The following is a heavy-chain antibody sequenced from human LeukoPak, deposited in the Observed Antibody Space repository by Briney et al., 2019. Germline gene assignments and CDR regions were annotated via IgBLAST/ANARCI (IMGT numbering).Heavy chain of an antibody. CDR2: INHSGST. J-gene: IGHJ3*02. CDR3: ARGRYYDILTGYYKKFGAFDI. CDR1: GGSFSGYY. Sequence: SETLSLTCAVYGGSFSGYYWSWIRQPPGKGLEWIGEINHSGSTNYNPSLKSRVTISVDTSKNQFSLKLSSVTAADTAVYYCARGRYYDILTGYYKKFGAFDIWGQGTMVTVSS. V-gene: IGHV4-34*01. D-gene: IGHD3-9*01.